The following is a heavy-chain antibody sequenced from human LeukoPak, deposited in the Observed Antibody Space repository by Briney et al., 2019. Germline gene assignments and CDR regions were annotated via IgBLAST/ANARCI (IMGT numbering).Heavy chain of an antibody. CDR2: ISSSSSYI. CDR3: ARGRIALVRDGPIGY. Sequence: PGGSLRLSCAASGFTFSSYSMKWVRQAPGKGLEWVSSISSSSSYIYYADSVKGRFTISRDNAKNSLYLQMNSLRAEDTAVYYCARGRIALVRDGPIGYWGQGTLVTVSS. J-gene: IGHJ4*02. D-gene: IGHD6-6*01. CDR1: GFTFSSYS. V-gene: IGHV3-21*01.